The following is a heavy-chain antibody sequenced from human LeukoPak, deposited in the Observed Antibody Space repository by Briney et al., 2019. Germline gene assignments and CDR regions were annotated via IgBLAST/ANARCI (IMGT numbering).Heavy chain of an antibody. V-gene: IGHV3-30*04. J-gene: IGHJ6*02. Sequence: GSLSLSCAASGFTFSSYAIHWVRQAPGKGLEWVAVISYDGSNKYYADSVKGRFTISRDNSKNTLYLQMKSLRAEDTAVYYCAKDRGSGRSYGMDVWGQGTTVTVSS. CDR3: AKDRGSGRSYGMDV. D-gene: IGHD3-10*01. CDR2: ISYDGSNK. CDR1: GFTFSSYA.